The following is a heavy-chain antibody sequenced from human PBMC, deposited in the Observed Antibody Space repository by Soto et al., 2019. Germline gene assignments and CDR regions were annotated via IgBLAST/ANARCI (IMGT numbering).Heavy chain of an antibody. CDR2: INHSGST. V-gene: IGHV4-34*01. J-gene: IGHJ6*03. CDR3: ARDRGMRTRPRPCHYYLDV. CDR1: GGSFSGYY. D-gene: IGHD2-2*01. Sequence: SETLSLTCAVYGGSFSGYYWSWIRQPPGKGLEWIGEINHSGSTNYNPSLKSRVTISVDTSKNQFSLKLSSVTAADTAVYYCARDRGMRTRPRPCHYYLDVWAKGTTVTVSS.